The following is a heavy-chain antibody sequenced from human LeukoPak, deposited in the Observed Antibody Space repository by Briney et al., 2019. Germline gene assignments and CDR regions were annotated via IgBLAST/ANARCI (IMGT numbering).Heavy chain of an antibody. D-gene: IGHD4-17*01. Sequence: ASVKVSCKASGYTFTGYYMHWVRQAPGQGLEWMGWINPNSGGTNYAQKFQGRVTMTRDTSISTAYMELSRLRSDDTAVYYCARLDGDKPNYYHYMDVWGKGTTVTVSS. CDR1: GYTFTGYY. CDR2: INPNSGGT. J-gene: IGHJ6*03. V-gene: IGHV1-2*02. CDR3: ARLDGDKPNYYHYMDV.